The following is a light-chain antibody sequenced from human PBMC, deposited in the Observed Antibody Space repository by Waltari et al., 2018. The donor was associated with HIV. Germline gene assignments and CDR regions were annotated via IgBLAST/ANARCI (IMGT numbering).Light chain of an antibody. CDR1: NIGSKS. CDR3: QVWDSSSDHVV. V-gene: IGLV3-21*04. J-gene: IGLJ2*01. CDR2: YDS. Sequence: SYVLTQPPSVSVAPGKTARITCGGNNIGSKSVHWYQQKPGQAPVVVIYYDSDRPSGIPERFSGANSGNTATLTISGVEAGDEADYYCQVWDSSSDHVVFGGGTKLTVL.